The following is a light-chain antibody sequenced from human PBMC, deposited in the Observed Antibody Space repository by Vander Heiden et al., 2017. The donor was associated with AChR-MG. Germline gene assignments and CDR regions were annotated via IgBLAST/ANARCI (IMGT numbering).Light chain of an antibody. CDR3: QSYDSSLSGVV. CDR1: RSNIGAGYD. J-gene: IGLJ2*01. V-gene: IGLV1-40*01. Sequence: QSVLTQPPSVSGAPGPRVTIPCTGSRSNIGAGYDVHWYQQLPGTAPKLLIYGNSNRPSGVPDRFSGSKSGTSASLAITGLQAEDEADYYCQSYDSSLSGVVFGGGTKLTVL. CDR2: GNS.